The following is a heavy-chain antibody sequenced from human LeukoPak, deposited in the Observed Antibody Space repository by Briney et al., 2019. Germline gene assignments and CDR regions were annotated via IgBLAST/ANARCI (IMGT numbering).Heavy chain of an antibody. CDR1: GGSISGYC. J-gene: IGHJ4*02. Sequence: PSETLSLTCTVSGGSISGYCWSWIRQPAGKGLEWIGRGHTSGITNYNASLQSRVTMSVDTSKNQLSLKLNSVTAADTAVYFCARYRYGYYFDYWGQGTMVTVSS. V-gene: IGHV4-4*07. D-gene: IGHD3-16*01. CDR2: GHTSGIT. CDR3: ARYRYGYYFDY.